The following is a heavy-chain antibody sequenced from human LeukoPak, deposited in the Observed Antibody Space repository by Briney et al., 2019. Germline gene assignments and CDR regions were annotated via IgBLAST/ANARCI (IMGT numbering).Heavy chain of an antibody. J-gene: IGHJ4*02. V-gene: IGHV3-33*01. Sequence: GGSLRLSCAASGFTFSSYGMHWVRQAPGKGLEWVAVIWYGGSNKYYADSVKGRFTISRDNSKNTLYLQMNSLRAEDTAVYYCARDAPPYDSSTPGGYWGQGTLVTVSS. CDR2: IWYGGSNK. D-gene: IGHD3-3*01. CDR3: ARDAPPYDSSTPGGY. CDR1: GFTFSSYG.